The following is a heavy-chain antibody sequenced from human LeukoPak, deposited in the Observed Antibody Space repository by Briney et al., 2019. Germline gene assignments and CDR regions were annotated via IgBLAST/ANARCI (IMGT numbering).Heavy chain of an antibody. J-gene: IGHJ3*02. Sequence: SGGSLRLSCTASGFTFSDYYMPWIRQAPGKGLEWISYMSSSGDTIYYADSVKGRFTISRDNAKNSLYLQMNSLRAEDTAVYYCARRGREGAFDIWGQGTMVTVSS. CDR1: GFTFSDYY. V-gene: IGHV3-11*04. D-gene: IGHD1-26*01. CDR3: ARRGREGAFDI. CDR2: MSSSGDTI.